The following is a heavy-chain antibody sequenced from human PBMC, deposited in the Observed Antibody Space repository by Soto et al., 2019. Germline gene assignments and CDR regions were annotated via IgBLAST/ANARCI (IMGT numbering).Heavy chain of an antibody. Sequence: SETLSLTCTVSGGSISSYYWSWIRQPPGKGLEWIGYIYYSGSTNYNPSLKSRVTISVDTSKNQFSLKLSSVTAADTAVYYCARGREYSGYQSNYYYYMDVWGKGTTVTVSS. CDR2: IYYSGST. CDR3: ARGREYSGYQSNYYYYMDV. CDR1: GGSISSYY. J-gene: IGHJ6*03. D-gene: IGHD5-12*01. V-gene: IGHV4-59*01.